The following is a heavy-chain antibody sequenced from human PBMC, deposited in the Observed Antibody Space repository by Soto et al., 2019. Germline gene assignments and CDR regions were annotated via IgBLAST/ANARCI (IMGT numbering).Heavy chain of an antibody. CDR2: IYHSGST. CDR3: ARAIAQTPHWFDP. J-gene: IGHJ5*02. CDR1: GGSISSGNW. Sequence: NPSETLSLTCAVSGGSISSGNWWSWVRQPPGKGLEWIGEIYHSGSTNYNPSLKSRVTISVDKSKNQFSLKLSSVTAADTAVYYCARAIAQTPHWFDPWGQGTLVTVSS. D-gene: IGHD2-15*01. V-gene: IGHV4-4*02.